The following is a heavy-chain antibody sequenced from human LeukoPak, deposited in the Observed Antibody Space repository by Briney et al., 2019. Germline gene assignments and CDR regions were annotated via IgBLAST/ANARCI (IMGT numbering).Heavy chain of an antibody. D-gene: IGHD1-20*01. CDR2: INHSGST. CDR1: GGSFSGYY. Sequence: SETLSLTCAVYGGSFSGYYWSWIRQPPGKGLEWIGEINHSGSTNYNPSLKSRVTISVDTSKNQFSLKLSSVTAADTAVYYCARIAITGVLRWFDPWGQGTLVTVSS. J-gene: IGHJ5*02. CDR3: ARIAITGVLRWFDP. V-gene: IGHV4-34*01.